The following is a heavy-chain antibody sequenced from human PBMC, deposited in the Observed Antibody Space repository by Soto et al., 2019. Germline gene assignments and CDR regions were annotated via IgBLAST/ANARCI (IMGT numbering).Heavy chain of an antibody. J-gene: IGHJ3*02. V-gene: IGHV4-59*01. CDR1: GGSISSYY. Sequence: SETLSLTCTVSGGSISSYYWSWIRQPPGKGLEWIGYIYYSGSTNYNPSLKSRVTISVDTSKNQFSLKLSSVTAADTAVYYCARDYRGAFDIWGQGTMVTVSS. D-gene: IGHD3-10*01. CDR2: IYYSGST. CDR3: ARDYRGAFDI.